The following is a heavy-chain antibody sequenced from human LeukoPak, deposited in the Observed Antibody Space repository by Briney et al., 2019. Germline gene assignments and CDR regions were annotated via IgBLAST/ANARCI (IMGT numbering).Heavy chain of an antibody. Sequence: GGSLRLSCAASGFTFSSYSMNWVRQAPGKGLEWVSYISSSSSTIYYADSVKGRFTISRDNAKNSLYLQMNSLRAEDTAVYYCASSYYDSSSYSDYWGQGTLVTVSS. J-gene: IGHJ4*02. CDR2: ISSSSSTI. D-gene: IGHD3-22*01. CDR3: ASSYYDSSSYSDY. V-gene: IGHV3-48*04. CDR1: GFTFSSYS.